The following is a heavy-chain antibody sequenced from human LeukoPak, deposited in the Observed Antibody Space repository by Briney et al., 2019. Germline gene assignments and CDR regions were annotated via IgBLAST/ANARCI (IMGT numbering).Heavy chain of an antibody. CDR1: GFTFSSYE. J-gene: IGHJ5*02. CDR3: ARDRMAQGWFDP. D-gene: IGHD5-24*01. Sequence: GGSLRLSCAASGFTFSSYEMNWVRQAQGKGLEWVSYISSSGSTIYYADSVKGRFTTSRDNAKNSLYLQMNSLRAEDTAVYYCARDRMAQGWFDPWGQGTLVTVSS. V-gene: IGHV3-48*03. CDR2: ISSSGSTI.